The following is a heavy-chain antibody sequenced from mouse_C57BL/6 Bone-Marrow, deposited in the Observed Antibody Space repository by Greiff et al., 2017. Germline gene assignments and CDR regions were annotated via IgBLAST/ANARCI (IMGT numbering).Heavy chain of an antibody. CDR1: GFTFSDYG. Sequence: EVKLVESGGGLVQPGGSLKLSCAASGFTFSDYGMAWVRQAPRKGPEWVAFISNLAYSIYYADTVTGRFTISIENAKNTLYLEMSSLRSEDTAMYNRARRNYGSSLYFDYWGQGTTLTVSS. V-gene: IGHV5-15*04. CDR3: ARRNYGSSLYFDY. D-gene: IGHD1-1*01. J-gene: IGHJ2*01. CDR2: ISNLAYSI.